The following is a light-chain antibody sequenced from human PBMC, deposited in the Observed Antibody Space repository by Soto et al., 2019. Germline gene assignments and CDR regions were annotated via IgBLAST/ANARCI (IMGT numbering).Light chain of an antibody. CDR2: GNT. Sequence: QSVLTLPPSVSGAPGQRVTISCTGSSSNIGAGYAVQWYQQVPGTAPKLLIYGNTNRPSGVPDRFSGSKSGTSASLANTGLQAEDEAFYYCQSYDSSLSVVFGGGTKLTVL. V-gene: IGLV1-40*01. CDR1: SSNIGAGYA. CDR3: QSYDSSLSVV. J-gene: IGLJ2*01.